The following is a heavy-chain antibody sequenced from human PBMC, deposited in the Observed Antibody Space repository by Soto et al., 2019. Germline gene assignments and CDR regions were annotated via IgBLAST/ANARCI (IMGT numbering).Heavy chain of an antibody. V-gene: IGHV4-4*02. D-gene: IGHD3-3*01. CDR2: IYHSGTT. CDR1: GGFISSDNW. J-gene: IGHJ4*02. Sequence: QVRLQESGPGLVKPSGTLSLTCAVSGGFISSDNWWSWVRQPPGKGLEWIAEIYHSGTTNYNPSLKSLVTMSVDKSKNHFSLKLSSVTAAYTAVYYCARAKAISADYFDYWGQGTLVTVSS. CDR3: ARAKAISADYFDY.